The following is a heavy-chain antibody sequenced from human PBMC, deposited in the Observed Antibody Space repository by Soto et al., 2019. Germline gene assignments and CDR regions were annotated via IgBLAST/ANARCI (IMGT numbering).Heavy chain of an antibody. CDR1: GYTFTSYY. D-gene: IGHD4-17*01. Sequence: GASVKVSCKASGYTFTSYYMHWVRQAPGQGLEWMGIINPSGGSTSYAQKFQGRVTMTRDTSTSTVYMELSSLRSEDTAVYYCANYGGNSGRYYGMDVWGQGTTVTVSS. CDR2: INPSGGST. V-gene: IGHV1-46*01. J-gene: IGHJ6*02. CDR3: ANYGGNSGRYYGMDV.